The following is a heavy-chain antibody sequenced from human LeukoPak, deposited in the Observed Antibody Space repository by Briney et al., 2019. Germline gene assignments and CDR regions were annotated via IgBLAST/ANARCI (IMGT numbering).Heavy chain of an antibody. Sequence: ASVKVSCKASGYTFTSYAMHWVRQAPGQRLEWMGWINAGNGNTKYSQKFQGRVTITRDTSASTAYMELSSLRSEDTAVYYCARDRATMVRGVTKGVFAYWGQGTLVTVSS. D-gene: IGHD3-10*01. CDR3: ARDRATMVRGVTKGVFAY. CDR1: GYTFTSYA. J-gene: IGHJ4*02. V-gene: IGHV1-3*01. CDR2: INAGNGNT.